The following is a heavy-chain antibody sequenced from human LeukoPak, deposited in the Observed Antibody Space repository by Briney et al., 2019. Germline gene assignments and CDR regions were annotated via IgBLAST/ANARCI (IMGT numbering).Heavy chain of an antibody. CDR3: AREIYDTSGYNYLANNAFDI. CDR1: GFTFKTYA. J-gene: IGHJ3*02. D-gene: IGHD3-22*01. CDR2: ISYDGSDT. V-gene: IGHV3-30-3*01. Sequence: GGSLRLSCAASGFTFKTYAMHWVRQAPGKGLEWVAVISYDGSDTYHADSVKGRFTISRDNYKNTLHRQLNSLRPDDTAMYYCAREIYDTSGYNYLANNAFDIWGQGTLVTVSS.